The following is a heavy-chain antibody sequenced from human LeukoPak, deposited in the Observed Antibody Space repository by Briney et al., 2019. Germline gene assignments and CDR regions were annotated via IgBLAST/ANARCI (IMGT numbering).Heavy chain of an antibody. CDR3: AKGTGYSSGYYCDAFDI. V-gene: IGHV3-9*03. D-gene: IGHD3-22*01. CDR1: GFTFDDYA. CDR2: ISWNSGSI. Sequence: GRSLRLSCAASGFTFDDYAMHWVRQAPGKGLEWVSGISWNSGSIGYADSVKGRFTISRDNAKNSLYLQMNSLRAEDMALYYCAKGTGYSSGYYCDAFDIWGQGTMVTVSS. J-gene: IGHJ3*02.